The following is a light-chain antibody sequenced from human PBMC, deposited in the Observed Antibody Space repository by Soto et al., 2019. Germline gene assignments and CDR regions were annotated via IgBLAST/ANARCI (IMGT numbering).Light chain of an antibody. CDR3: QKYNNWPIT. V-gene: IGKV3D-20*02. Sequence: PGERVTLSCRASQSVSSSYLTWYQQKPGQAPRLLIYDASSRATGIPDRFSGSGSGTEFNLTISRLQSEDFAVYYCQKYNNWPITCGQGTRLEIK. CDR1: QSVSSSY. CDR2: DAS. J-gene: IGKJ5*01.